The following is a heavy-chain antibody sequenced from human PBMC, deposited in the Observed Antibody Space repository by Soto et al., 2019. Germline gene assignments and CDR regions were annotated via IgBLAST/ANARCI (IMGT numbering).Heavy chain of an antibody. CDR3: ARGLKIRHDAFDL. CDR2: IYSDGST. Sequence: PGESLKISCAPSGFTVSNNYMNWVRQAPGKGLEWVSIIYSDGSTYYADYVKGRFTISRDNSKNTLYLQMDSLRAEDTAVYFCARGLKIRHDAFDLWGPGTMVTVSS. CDR1: GFTVSNNY. D-gene: IGHD3-22*01. J-gene: IGHJ3*01. V-gene: IGHV3-53*01.